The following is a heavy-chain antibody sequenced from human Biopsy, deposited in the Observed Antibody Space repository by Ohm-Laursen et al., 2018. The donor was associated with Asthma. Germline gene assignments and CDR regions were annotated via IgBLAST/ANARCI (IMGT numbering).Heavy chain of an antibody. CDR3: ARQSGQDYGDSSGFDI. V-gene: IGHV3-30*03. CDR2: VSSDGHNK. J-gene: IGHJ3*02. D-gene: IGHD3-22*01. CDR1: GFVFSQCG. Sequence: SPRLSCSASGFVFSQCGMHWVRQGPGKGLEWVALVSSDGHNKYYEDSVKGRFTIPRDNSRNRLYLQINRLTVEDSAVYFCARQSGQDYGDSSGFDIWGQGTKVAVSS.